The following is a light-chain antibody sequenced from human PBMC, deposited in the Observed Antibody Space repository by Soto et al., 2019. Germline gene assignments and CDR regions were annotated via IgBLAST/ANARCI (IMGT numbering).Light chain of an antibody. CDR1: QSVTNN. CDR3: QQYNNWPLT. J-gene: IGKJ4*01. V-gene: IGKV3-15*01. Sequence: EIVMTQSPATLSVSSGERATLSCRASQSVTNNLAWYQQKPGQAPRLLFYGASARATGIPARFSGSGSGTEFTLTISSLQSEDFAVYYCQQYNNWPLTFG. CDR2: GAS.